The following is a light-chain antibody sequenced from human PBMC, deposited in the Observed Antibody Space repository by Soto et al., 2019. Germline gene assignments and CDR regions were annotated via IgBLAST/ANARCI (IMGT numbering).Light chain of an antibody. Sequence: EIVLTQSPATLSLSPGDRATLSCRASQSVSSYLDWYQQKPGQAPRLLIYDASNRATGIPARFSGSGSGTDFTLTISSLEPEDFAVYYCQQRSNWPLTFGGGTKVEIK. CDR1: QSVSSY. V-gene: IGKV3-11*01. J-gene: IGKJ4*01. CDR3: QQRSNWPLT. CDR2: DAS.